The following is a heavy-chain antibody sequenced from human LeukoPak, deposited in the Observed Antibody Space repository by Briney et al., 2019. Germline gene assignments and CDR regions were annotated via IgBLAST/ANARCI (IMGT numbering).Heavy chain of an antibody. J-gene: IGHJ5*02. CDR1: GYSISSGYY. CDR3: ARHDFYSNYPHNWFDP. Sequence: PSETLSLTCAVSGYSISSGYYWGWIRQPPGKGLEWIGSLYHSGNSYYNPSLKSRVSISVDTSKNQFSLNLSSVTAADTALYYCARHDFYSNYPHNWFDPWGQGTLVTVSS. V-gene: IGHV4-38-2*01. CDR2: LYHSGNS. D-gene: IGHD4-11*01.